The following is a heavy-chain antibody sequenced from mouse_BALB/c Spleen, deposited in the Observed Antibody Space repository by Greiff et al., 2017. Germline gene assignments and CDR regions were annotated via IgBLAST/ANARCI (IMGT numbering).Heavy chain of an antibody. CDR1: GFTFSSYG. CDR2: ISSGGSYT. V-gene: IGHV5-6*03. J-gene: IGHJ2*01. Sequence: EVKLMESGGGLVQPGGSRKLSCAASGFTFSSYGMSWVRQTPDKRLEWVATISSGGSYTYYPDSVKGRFTISRDNAKNTLYLQMSSLKSEDTAMYYCARQIYYDYDGPLDYWGQGTTRTVSS. D-gene: IGHD2-4*01. CDR3: ARQIYYDYDGPLDY.